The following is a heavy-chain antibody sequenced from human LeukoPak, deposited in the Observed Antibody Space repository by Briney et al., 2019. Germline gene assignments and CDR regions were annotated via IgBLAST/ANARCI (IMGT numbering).Heavy chain of an antibody. Sequence: PGGSLRLSCAASGFTFSSYWMSWVRQAPGKGLEWVANIKQDGSEKYYVDSVKGRFTISRDNAKNSLYLQMNSLRAEDTAVYYCARDKWSLRKENAFDIWGQGTMVTVSS. D-gene: IGHD2-15*01. CDR1: GFTFSSYW. CDR2: IKQDGSEK. J-gene: IGHJ3*02. V-gene: IGHV3-7*01. CDR3: ARDKWSLRKENAFDI.